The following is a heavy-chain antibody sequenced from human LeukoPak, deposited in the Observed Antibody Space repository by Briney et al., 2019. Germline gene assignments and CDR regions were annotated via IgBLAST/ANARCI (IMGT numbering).Heavy chain of an antibody. CDR3: ARDVVGKTIFGVVIRKDNWFDP. CDR1: GGSISSYY. D-gene: IGHD3-3*01. CDR2: IYTSGST. Sequence: SETLSLTCTVSGGSISSYYCSWIRQPPGTGLEWIGRIYTSGSTNYNPALKSRITMSVVTSKNQFSRQLSSVTAAETAVYYCARDVVGKTIFGVVIRKDNWFDPWGQGTLVTASS. V-gene: IGHV4-4*07. J-gene: IGHJ5*02.